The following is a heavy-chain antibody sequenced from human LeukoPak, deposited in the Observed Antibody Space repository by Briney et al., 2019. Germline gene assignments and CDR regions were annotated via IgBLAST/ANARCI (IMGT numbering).Heavy chain of an antibody. D-gene: IGHD1-26*01. V-gene: IGHV3-23*01. CDR2: ISGSGGST. CDR1: GFTFSSYA. J-gene: IGHJ4*02. CDR3: ANTGSGSYYFDY. Sequence: GGTLRLSCAASGFTFSSYAMSWVRQAPGKGLEWVSAISGSGGSTYYADSVKGRFTISRDNSKNTLYLQMNSLRAEDTAVYYCANTGSGSYYFDYWGQGTLVTVSS.